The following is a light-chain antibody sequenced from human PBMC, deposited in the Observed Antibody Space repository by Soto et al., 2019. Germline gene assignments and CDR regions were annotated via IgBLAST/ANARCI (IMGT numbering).Light chain of an antibody. Sequence: QSVLTQPPSASGTPGQRVTISCSGSSSNIGRNTVNWYQQLPGTAPKLLIHSNNQRPSGVPDRFSGSKSGTSASLAISGLRSEDEADYYCAAWDDSLNGYVFGTGTKLTVL. CDR2: SNN. CDR1: SSNIGRNT. CDR3: AAWDDSLNGYV. V-gene: IGLV1-44*01. J-gene: IGLJ1*01.